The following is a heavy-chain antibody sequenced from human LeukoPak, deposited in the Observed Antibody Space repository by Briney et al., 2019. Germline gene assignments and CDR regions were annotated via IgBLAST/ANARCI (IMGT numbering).Heavy chain of an antibody. CDR2: ISYDGSNK. Sequence: GGSLRLSCAASGFTFSSYAMHWVRQAPGKGLEWVAVISYDGSNKYYADSVKGRFTISRDNSKNTLYLQMNSLRAEDTAVYYCARRGGDLRYSYGSYYFDYWGQGTLVTVSS. V-gene: IGHV3-30-3*01. CDR1: GFTFSSYA. CDR3: ARRGGDLRYSYGSYYFDY. D-gene: IGHD5-18*01. J-gene: IGHJ4*02.